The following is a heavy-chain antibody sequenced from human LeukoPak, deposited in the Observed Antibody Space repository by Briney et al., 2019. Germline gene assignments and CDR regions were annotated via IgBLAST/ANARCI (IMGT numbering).Heavy chain of an antibody. CDR3: AREYYDSSGYYSYYFDY. Sequence: GASVKVSCKASGYTFTGYYMHWVRQASGQGLEWMGWTSPNSGGTNYAQNFQGRVTMTRDTSISTAYMELSRLRSDDTAVYYCAREYYDSSGYYSYYFDYWGQGTLVTVSS. V-gene: IGHV1-2*02. J-gene: IGHJ4*02. CDR1: GYTFTGYY. CDR2: TSPNSGGT. D-gene: IGHD3-22*01.